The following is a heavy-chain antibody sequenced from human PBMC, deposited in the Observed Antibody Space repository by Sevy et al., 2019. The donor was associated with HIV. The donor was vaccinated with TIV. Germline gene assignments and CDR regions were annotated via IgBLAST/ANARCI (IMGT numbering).Heavy chain of an antibody. Sequence: SGPTLVNPTQTLTLTCTFSGFSLSTSGEGVGWIRQPPGKALEWLALIYWNDDQLYSPTLKSRLTITKATSKNQVVLTITNMDPVDTATYYCSHRGGVHYYDSSGYYTRAEYFQHWGQGALVTVSS. CDR1: GFSLSTSGEG. CDR2: IYWNDDQ. D-gene: IGHD3-22*01. CDR3: SHRGGVHYYDSSGYYTRAEYFQH. J-gene: IGHJ1*01. V-gene: IGHV2-5*01.